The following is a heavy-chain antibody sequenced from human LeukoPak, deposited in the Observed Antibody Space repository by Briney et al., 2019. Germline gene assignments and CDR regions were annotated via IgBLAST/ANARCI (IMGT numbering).Heavy chain of an antibody. Sequence: PSETLSSTCAVPGASITSIHWWSWARQPPGKGLEWIGEIHDSGTTNYKPSLKSRVTMSLDKSNNQSSLKLTSVAVSYTAVDKYATYCYCDYATHYFYFCGQGTLVTVSS. CDR3: ATYCYCDYATHYFYF. V-gene: IGHV4-4*02. CDR2: IHDSGTT. CDR1: GASITSIHW. D-gene: IGHD2-21*02. J-gene: IGHJ4*02.